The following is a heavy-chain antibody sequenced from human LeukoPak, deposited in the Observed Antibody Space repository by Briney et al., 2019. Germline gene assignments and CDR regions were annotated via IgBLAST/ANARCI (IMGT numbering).Heavy chain of an antibody. CDR3: ARDRPGAAGMRDWYFDL. CDR2: IYYSGST. CDR1: GGSISSYY. Sequence: SETLSLTCTVSGGSISSYYWSWIRQPPGKGLEWIGYIYYSGSTNYNPSLKSRVTISVDTSKYQFSLKLSSVTAADTAVYYCARDRPGAAGMRDWYFDLWGRGTLVTVSS. J-gene: IGHJ2*01. V-gene: IGHV4-59*01. D-gene: IGHD6-19*01.